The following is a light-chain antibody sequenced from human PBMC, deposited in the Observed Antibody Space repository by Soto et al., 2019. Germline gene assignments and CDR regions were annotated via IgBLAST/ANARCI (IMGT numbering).Light chain of an antibody. J-gene: IGKJ4*01. CDR3: QQRELT. V-gene: IGKV3-11*01. CDR2: DAS. Sequence: EIVLTQSPATLSLSPGERATLSCRASQSVNSYLAWYQQKPGQAPRLLIYDASNRATGIPARFSGSGSGTDFTLTISSLEPEDFAVYYCQQRELTFGGGTKVEIK. CDR1: QSVNSY.